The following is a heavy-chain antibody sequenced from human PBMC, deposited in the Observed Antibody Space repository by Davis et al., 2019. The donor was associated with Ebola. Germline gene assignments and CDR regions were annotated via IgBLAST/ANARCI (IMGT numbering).Heavy chain of an antibody. CDR1: GATFSSNY. J-gene: IGHJ6*02. CDR3: ARDGTDYYGLDV. CDR2: IMPVFGTT. Sequence: SVKVSCKASGATFSSNYISWVRQAPGQGLEWMGDIMPVFGTTNYAEKFQGRVTMTRDTSTNTVYMEVSSLRSEDTAVYYCARDGTDYYGLDVWGLGTTVTVSS. D-gene: IGHD3/OR15-3a*01. V-gene: IGHV1-69*05.